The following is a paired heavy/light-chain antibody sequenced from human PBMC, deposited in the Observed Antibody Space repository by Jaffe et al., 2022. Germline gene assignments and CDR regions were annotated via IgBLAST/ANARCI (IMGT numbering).Heavy chain of an antibody. CDR3: ARPMRYCSGGSCYYQGAFYYYYMDV. Sequence: QVQLVQSGAEVKKPGSSVKVSCKASGGTFSSYAISWVRQAPGQGLEWMGGIIPIFGTANYAQKFQGRVTITADESTSTAYMELSSLRSEDTAVYYCARPMRYCSGGSCYYQGAFYYYYMDVWGKGTTVTVSS. V-gene: IGHV1-69*01. CDR1: GGTFSSYA. J-gene: IGHJ6*03. CDR2: IIPIFGTA. D-gene: IGHD2-15*01.
Light chain of an antibody. CDR1: QDISNY. Sequence: DIQMTQSPSSLSASVGDRVTITCQASQDISNYLNWYQQKPGKAPKLLIYDASNLETGVPSRFSGSGSGTDFTFTISSLQPEDIATYYCQQYDNLPHTFGQGTKLEIK. J-gene: IGKJ2*01. CDR2: DAS. V-gene: IGKV1-33*01. CDR3: QQYDNLPHT.